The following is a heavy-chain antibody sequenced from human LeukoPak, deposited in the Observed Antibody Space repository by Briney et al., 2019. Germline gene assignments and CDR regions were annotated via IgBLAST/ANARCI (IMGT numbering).Heavy chain of an antibody. CDR3: AGLADSGSYAA. D-gene: IGHD1-26*01. CDR1: GFTFSSYA. Sequence: GGSLRLSCAASGFTFSSYAMHWVRQAPGKGLEYVSAISSNGGSTYYANSVKGRFTISRDNAKNSLYLQMNSLRAEDTAMYYCAGLADSGSYAAWGQGTLVTVSS. J-gene: IGHJ5*02. CDR2: ISSNGGST. V-gene: IGHV3-64*01.